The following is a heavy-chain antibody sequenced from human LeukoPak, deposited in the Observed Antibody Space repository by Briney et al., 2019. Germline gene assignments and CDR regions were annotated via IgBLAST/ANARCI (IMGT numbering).Heavy chain of an antibody. Sequence: SETLSLTCTVSGGSISSYYWSWIRQPPGKGLEWIGYIYYSGSTNYNPSLKSRVTISVDTSKNQFSLKLSSVTAADTAVYYCAVGGSSSWYQNWFDPWGQGTLVTVSS. CDR1: GGSISSYY. V-gene: IGHV4-59*01. D-gene: IGHD6-13*01. CDR2: IYYSGST. J-gene: IGHJ5*02. CDR3: AVGGSSSWYQNWFDP.